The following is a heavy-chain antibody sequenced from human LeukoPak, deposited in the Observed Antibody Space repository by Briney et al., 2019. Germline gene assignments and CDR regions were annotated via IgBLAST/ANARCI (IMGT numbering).Heavy chain of an antibody. V-gene: IGHV3-23*01. CDR1: GFTLSSFA. D-gene: IGHD6-13*01. Sequence: GGSLRLSCAASGFTLSSFAMSWVRQAPGKGLEWVSAISGSGGSTYYADSVKGRFTISRDNSKNTLYLQMNSLRAEDTAVYYCAKAAAAASFFRSPYWGQGTLVTVSS. CDR2: ISGSGGST. J-gene: IGHJ4*02. CDR3: AKAAAAASFFRSPY.